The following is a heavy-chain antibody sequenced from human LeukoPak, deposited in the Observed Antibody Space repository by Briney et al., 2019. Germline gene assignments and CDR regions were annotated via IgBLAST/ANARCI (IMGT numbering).Heavy chain of an antibody. CDR1: GGTFSSYA. V-gene: IGHV1-69*05. CDR3: ARETGLPYDAFDI. J-gene: IGHJ3*02. Sequence: GASVKVSCKASGGTFSSYAISWVRQAPGQGLEWMGRIIPIFGTANYAQKFQGRVTITTDESTSTAYMELSSLRSEDTAVYYCARETGLPYDAFDIWGQGTVVTVSS. CDR2: IIPIFGTA. D-gene: IGHD1-14*01.